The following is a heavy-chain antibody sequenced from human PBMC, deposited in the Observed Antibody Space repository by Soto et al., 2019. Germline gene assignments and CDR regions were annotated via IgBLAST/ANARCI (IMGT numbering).Heavy chain of an antibody. CDR1: GYTFTSYG. Sequence: PSVKVSCKASGYTFTSYGISWVRQAPGQGLEWMGWISAYNGNTNYAQKLQGRVTMTTDTSTSTAYMELRSLRSDDTAVYYCARVKGSGYHNWLDPWGQGTLVTVSS. J-gene: IGHJ5*02. V-gene: IGHV1-18*01. CDR2: ISAYNGNT. D-gene: IGHD3-22*01. CDR3: ARVKGSGYHNWLDP.